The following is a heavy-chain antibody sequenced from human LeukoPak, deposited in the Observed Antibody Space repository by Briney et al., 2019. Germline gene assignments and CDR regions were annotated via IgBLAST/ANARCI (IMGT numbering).Heavy chain of an antibody. J-gene: IGHJ6*02. D-gene: IGHD4-23*01. CDR2: IYYSGSA. CDR1: GDSISTHY. V-gene: IGHV4-59*08. Sequence: KPSETLSLTCTVSGDSISTHYWSWVRQSPGKGLEWIGYIYYSGSADYNPSLKSRVTISVDTSKKYFSLRLSSVTAADTAVYYCARHLYGGPINYHGMDVWGQGTTVTVS. CDR3: ARHLYGGPINYHGMDV.